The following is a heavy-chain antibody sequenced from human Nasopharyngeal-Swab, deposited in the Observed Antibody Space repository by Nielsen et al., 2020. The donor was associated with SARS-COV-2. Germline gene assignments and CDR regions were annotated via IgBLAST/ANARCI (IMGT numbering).Heavy chain of an antibody. J-gene: IGHJ3*02. CDR1: GGTFSSYA. CDR2: IIPIFGTA. V-gene: IGHV1-69*13. CDR3: ARFYDYVWGSYPQWTAFDI. D-gene: IGHD3-16*02. Sequence: SVKVSCEASGGTFSSYAISWVRQAPGQGLEWMGGIIPIFGTANYAQKFQGRVTITADESTSTAYMELSSLRSEDTAVYYCARFYDYVWGSYPQWTAFDIWGQGTMVTVSS.